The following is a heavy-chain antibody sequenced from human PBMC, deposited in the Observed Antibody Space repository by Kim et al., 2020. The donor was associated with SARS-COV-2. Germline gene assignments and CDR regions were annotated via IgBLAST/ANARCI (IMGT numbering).Heavy chain of an antibody. V-gene: IGHV3-30*04. CDR1: GFTFSSYA. CDR3: ARDVGGGVVAPPLLGWFDP. CDR2: ISYDGSNK. D-gene: IGHD3-22*01. J-gene: IGHJ5*02. Sequence: GSLRLSCAASGFTFSSYAMHWVRQAPGKGLEWVAVISYDGSNKYYADSVKGRFTISRDNSKNTLYLQMNSLRAEDTAVYYCARDVGGGVVAPPLLGWFDPWGQGTLVTVSS.